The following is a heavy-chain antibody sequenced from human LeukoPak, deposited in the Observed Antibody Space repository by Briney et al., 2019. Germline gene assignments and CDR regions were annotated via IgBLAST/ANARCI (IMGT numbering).Heavy chain of an antibody. J-gene: IGHJ3*02. CDR2: ISGGGGST. D-gene: IGHD2-21*02. CDR1: GFTFSNYE. Sequence: PGGSLRLSCAASGFTFSNYEMNWVRQAPGKGLEWVSSISGGGGSTYYADSVKGRFTISRDNSKITLYLQMNSLRAEDTAVYYCAKDIVVVTSGANAFDIWGQGTMVTVSS. V-gene: IGHV3-23*01. CDR3: AKDIVVVTSGANAFDI.